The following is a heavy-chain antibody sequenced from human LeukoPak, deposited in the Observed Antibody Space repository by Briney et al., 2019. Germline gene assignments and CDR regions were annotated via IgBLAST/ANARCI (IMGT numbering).Heavy chain of an antibody. CDR2: ISSSGSTI. D-gene: IGHD3-16*01. Sequence: GGSLRLSRAASGFTFSDYYMSWIRQAPGKGLEWVSYISSSGSTIYYADSVKGRFTISRDNAKNSLYLQMNSLRAEDTAVYYCARSVTYPYYYGMDVWGQGTTVTVSS. CDR1: GFTFSDYY. CDR3: ARSVTYPYYYGMDV. V-gene: IGHV3-11*01. J-gene: IGHJ6*02.